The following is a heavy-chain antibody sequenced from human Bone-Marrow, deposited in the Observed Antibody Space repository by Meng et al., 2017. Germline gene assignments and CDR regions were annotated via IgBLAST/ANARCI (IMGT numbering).Heavy chain of an antibody. CDR2: INSDGSST. V-gene: IGHV3-74*01. Sequence: GESLKISCAASGFTFSSYWMHWVRQAPGKGLVWVSRINSDGSSTSYADSVKGRFTISRDNSKNTLYLQMNSLRAEDTAVYYCAKDLLPFYESSGYYSPFDYWGQGTLVTVSS. J-gene: IGHJ4*02. D-gene: IGHD3-22*01. CDR1: GFTFSSYW. CDR3: AKDLLPFYESSGYYSPFDY.